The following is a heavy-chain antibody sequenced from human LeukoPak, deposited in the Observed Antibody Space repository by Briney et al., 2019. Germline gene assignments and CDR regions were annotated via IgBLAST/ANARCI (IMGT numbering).Heavy chain of an antibody. CDR3: ARDTLGEGEDANYAVYYFDY. V-gene: IGHV3-30*04. D-gene: IGHD4/OR15-4a*01. Sequence: GRSLRLSCAASGFTFSSYAMHWVRQAPGKGLEWVAVISYDGSNKYYADSVKGRFTISRDNSKNTLYLQMNSLRAEDTAVYYCARDTLGEGEDANYAVYYFDYWGQGTVVTVSS. J-gene: IGHJ4*02. CDR1: GFTFSSYA. CDR2: ISYDGSNK.